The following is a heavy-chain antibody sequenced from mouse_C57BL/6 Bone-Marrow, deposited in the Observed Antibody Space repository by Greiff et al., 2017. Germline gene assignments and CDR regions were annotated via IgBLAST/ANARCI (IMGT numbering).Heavy chain of an antibody. D-gene: IGHD2-2*01. J-gene: IGHJ2*01. CDR1: YFASMASA. CDR3: ARGYGYGGDYFDY. V-gene: IGHV1-49*01. Sequence: LQQSGAELVRPGPSVKLSCKDSYFASMASAMHWVKQRPGHGLEWLGSFTLYSDVTEYIENSKGKATLTANTSSSTADMELSSLTSEDSAVYYCARGYGYGGDYFDYWGQGTTLTVAS. CDR2: FTLYSDVT.